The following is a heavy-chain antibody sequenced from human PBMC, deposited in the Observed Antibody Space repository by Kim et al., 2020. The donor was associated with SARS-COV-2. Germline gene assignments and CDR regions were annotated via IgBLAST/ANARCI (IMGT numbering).Heavy chain of an antibody. CDR3: AREGERRAFDY. V-gene: IGHV3-30*04. J-gene: IGHJ4*02. Sequence: GGSLRLSCAASGFYAMHWVRQAPGKGLEWVAVISYDGSNKYYADSVKGRFTISRDSSKNTLYLQMNSLRAEDTAVYYCAREGERRAFDYWGQGTLVTVSS. CDR1: GFYA. CDR2: ISYDGSNK. D-gene: IGHD3-16*01.